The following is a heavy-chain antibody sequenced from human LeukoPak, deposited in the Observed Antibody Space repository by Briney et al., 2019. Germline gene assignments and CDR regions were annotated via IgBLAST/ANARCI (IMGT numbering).Heavy chain of an antibody. Sequence: GASVKVSCKASGYTFNRYGISWVRQAPGQGLEWMGWISAYNGNTKYSQKVQGRVTMTTDTSTSTAYMELSSLRSEDTAVYYCARGQPQGSYDSSGYYLGVGYYYYYYMDVWGKGTTVTVSS. CDR2: ISAYNGNT. D-gene: IGHD3-22*01. CDR3: ARGQPQGSYDSSGYYLGVGYYYYYYMDV. J-gene: IGHJ6*03. CDR1: GYTFNRYG. V-gene: IGHV1-18*01.